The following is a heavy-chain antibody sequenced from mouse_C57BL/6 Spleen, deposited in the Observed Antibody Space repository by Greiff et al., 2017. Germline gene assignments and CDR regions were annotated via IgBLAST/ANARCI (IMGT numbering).Heavy chain of an antibody. CDR2: INPSNGGT. Sequence: VQLQQPGTELVKPGASVKLSCKASGYTFTSYWMHWVKQRPGQGLEWIGNINPSNGGTNYNEKFKSKATLTVDKSSSTAYMQLSSLTSEDSAVYYCARRGIYYGNPLYAMDYWGQGTSVTVSS. CDR3: ARRGIYYGNPLYAMDY. J-gene: IGHJ4*01. CDR1: GYTFTSYW. V-gene: IGHV1-53*01. D-gene: IGHD2-1*01.